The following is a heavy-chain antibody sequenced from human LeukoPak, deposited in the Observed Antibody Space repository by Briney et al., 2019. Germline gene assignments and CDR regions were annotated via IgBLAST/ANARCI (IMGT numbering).Heavy chain of an antibody. J-gene: IGHJ4*02. CDR1: GGSISTYY. Sequence: KSSETLSLTCSVSGGSISTYYWSWIRQPPGKGLERLGYIFYSGSTNYNPSLKSRVTISVDTSKNQFSLKLSSVTAADTAVYYCASHFYDSSYFDSWGQGTLVTVSS. CDR2: IFYSGST. V-gene: IGHV4-59*01. CDR3: ASHFYDSSYFDS. D-gene: IGHD3-22*01.